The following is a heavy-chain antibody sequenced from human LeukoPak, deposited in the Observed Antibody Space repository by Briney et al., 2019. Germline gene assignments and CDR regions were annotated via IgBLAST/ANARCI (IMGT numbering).Heavy chain of an antibody. CDR1: GGTFSSYA. J-gene: IGHJ3*02. V-gene: IGHV1-69*06. D-gene: IGHD4-23*01. CDR3: ASNSYGGYDASDI. CDR2: IIPIFGTA. Sequence: SVKVSCKASGGTFSSYAISWVRQAPGQGLEWMGRIIPIFGTANYAQKFQGRVTITADKSTSTAYMELSSLRSEDTAVYYCASNSYGGYDASDIGGQGTIVSVSS.